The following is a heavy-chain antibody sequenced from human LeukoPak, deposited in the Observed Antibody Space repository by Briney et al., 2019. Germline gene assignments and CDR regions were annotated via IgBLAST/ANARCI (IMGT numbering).Heavy chain of an antibody. CDR2: ISSSSSSI. V-gene: IGHV3-48*01. CDR3: ARGSGSDYYYYYGMDV. CDR1: GFTFSSYS. D-gene: IGHD6-19*01. Sequence: GGSLRLSCAASGFTFSSYSMNWVRQAPGKGLEWVSYISSSSSSIYYADSVKGRFTISRDNAKKSLSLQMNSLRAEDTAVYYCARGSGSDYYYYYGMDVWGQGTTVTVSS. J-gene: IGHJ6*02.